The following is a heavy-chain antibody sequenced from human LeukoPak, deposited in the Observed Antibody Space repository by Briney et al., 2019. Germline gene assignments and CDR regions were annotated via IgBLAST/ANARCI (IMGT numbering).Heavy chain of an antibody. J-gene: IGHJ5*02. CDR1: GGSFSGYY. V-gene: IGHV4-34*01. Sequence: SETLSLTCAVYGGSFSGYYWSWIRQPPGKGLEWIGEINHSGSTNYNPSLKSRVTISVDTSKNQFSLKLSSVTAADTAVYYCATHSSVQLERRGPDWFDPWGQGTLVTVSS. CDR3: ATHSSVQLERRGPDWFDP. CDR2: INHSGST. D-gene: IGHD1-1*01.